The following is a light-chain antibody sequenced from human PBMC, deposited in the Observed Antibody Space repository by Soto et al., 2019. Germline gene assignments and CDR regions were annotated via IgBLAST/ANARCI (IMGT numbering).Light chain of an antibody. CDR3: QQYSSSPLS. Sequence: EIVLTQSPGTLSLSPGERATLSCRTSPSVRSSHLAWYQQKPGQAPRLLIYGASSRATGIPDRFSGSGSGTDFTLTISRLEPEYCAVYHCQQYSSSPLSFGGGTKVESK. CDR2: GAS. J-gene: IGKJ4*01. CDR1: PSVRSSH. V-gene: IGKV3-20*01.